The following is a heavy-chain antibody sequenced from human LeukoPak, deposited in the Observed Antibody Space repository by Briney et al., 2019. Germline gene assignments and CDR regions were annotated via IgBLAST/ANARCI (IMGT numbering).Heavy chain of an antibody. CDR2: TYYNSKWYT. V-gene: IGHV6-1*01. CDR3: ARRLTQYDCFDP. Sequence: SQTLSLTCAISGDSVSTASNAWYWIRQSPSRVLEWLGRTYYNSKWYTDYAVSVSGRTTINPDTSRNQLSLQLSFVTPEDTAVYYCARRLTQYDCFDPWGQGILDTVSS. J-gene: IGHJ5*02. CDR1: GDSVSTASNA. D-gene: IGHD2-2*01.